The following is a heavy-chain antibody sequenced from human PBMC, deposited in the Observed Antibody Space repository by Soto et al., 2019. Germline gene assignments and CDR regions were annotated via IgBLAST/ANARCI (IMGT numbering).Heavy chain of an antibody. J-gene: IGHJ4*02. CDR3: ARGGVALVTTKMLY. Sequence: GSVKVSCKASGYTFTTYAIHWVRQAPGQRLEWMGWINAGNGNTKYSQNFQGRVTITRDTSASTAYMELSSLRSEDTAVYYCARGGVALVTTKMLYWGQGTLVTVSS. CDR1: GYTFTTYA. D-gene: IGHD4-17*01. V-gene: IGHV1-3*01. CDR2: INAGNGNT.